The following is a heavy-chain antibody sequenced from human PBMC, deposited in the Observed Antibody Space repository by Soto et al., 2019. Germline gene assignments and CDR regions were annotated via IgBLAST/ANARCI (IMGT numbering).Heavy chain of an antibody. Sequence: PGGSLRLSCAASGFTFSSYWMSWVRQAPGKGLEWVANIKQDGSEKYYVDSVRGRFTISRDNAKNSPYLQMNSLRAEDTAVYYCARDLRRDYVFDYWGQGTLVTV. CDR1: GFTFSSYW. V-gene: IGHV3-7*01. CDR3: ARDLRRDYVFDY. J-gene: IGHJ4*02. CDR2: IKQDGSEK. D-gene: IGHD4-17*01.